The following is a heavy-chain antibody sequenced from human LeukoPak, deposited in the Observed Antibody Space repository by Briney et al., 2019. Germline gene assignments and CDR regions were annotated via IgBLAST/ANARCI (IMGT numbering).Heavy chain of an antibody. CDR2: ISGSGDST. CDR3: VRRAAVRGMDF. CDR1: GFIFDTHT. D-gene: IGHD1-14*01. J-gene: IGHJ6*02. Sequence: GGSLRLSCTGSGFIFDTHTLTWVRQAPGKGLEWVASISGSGDSTNCGDSVKGRFTISRGNFKRTVHLEMSNLRADDTAMYYCVRRAAVRGMDFWGLGTTVMVSS. V-gene: IGHV3-23*01.